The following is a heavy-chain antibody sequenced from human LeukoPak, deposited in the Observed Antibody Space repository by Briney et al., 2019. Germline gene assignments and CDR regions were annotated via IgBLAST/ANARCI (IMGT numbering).Heavy chain of an antibody. CDR1: GLTFSSYA. CDR2: ISYDGSNK. CDR3: ARDIGGTVEVATMNY. D-gene: IGHD5-24*01. J-gene: IGHJ4*02. Sequence: GGSLRLSCAASGLTFSSYAMHWVRQAPGKGLEWVAVISYDGSNKYYADSVKGRFTISRDNSRNTLYLQMNSLIAEDTAMYYCARDIGGTVEVATMNYWGQGTLVTVSS. V-gene: IGHV3-30*14.